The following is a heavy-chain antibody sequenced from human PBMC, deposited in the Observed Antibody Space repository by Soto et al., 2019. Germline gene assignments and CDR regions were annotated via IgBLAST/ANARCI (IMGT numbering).Heavy chain of an antibody. J-gene: IGHJ4*02. CDR3: AKDYYYDISGYHEFDY. V-gene: IGHV3-23*01. CDR1: GFTFSSYA. CDR2: ISGSGGST. D-gene: IGHD3-22*01. Sequence: GGSLRLSCAASGFTFSSYAMSLVRQAPGKGLEWVSAISGSGGSTYYADSVKGRFTISRDNSKNTLYLQMNSLRAEDTAVYYCAKDYYYDISGYHEFDYWGQGTLVTVSS.